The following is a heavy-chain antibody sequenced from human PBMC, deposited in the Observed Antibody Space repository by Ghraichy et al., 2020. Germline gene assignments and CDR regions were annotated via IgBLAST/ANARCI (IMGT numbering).Heavy chain of an antibody. D-gene: IGHD5-18*01. V-gene: IGHV3-48*02. J-gene: IGHJ3*02. CDR3: ARGGTWIQLWNDAFDI. Sequence: GGSLRLSCAASGFTFSSYSMNWVRQAPGKRLEWVSYISSSSSTIYYADSVKGRFTISRDNAKNSLYLQMNSLRDEDTAVYYCARGGTWIQLWNDAFDIWGQGTMVTVSS. CDR2: ISSSSSTI. CDR1: GFTFSSYS.